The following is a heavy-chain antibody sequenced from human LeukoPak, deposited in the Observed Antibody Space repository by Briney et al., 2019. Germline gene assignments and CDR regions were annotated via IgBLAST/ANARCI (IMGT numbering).Heavy chain of an antibody. CDR2: VNLDGRT. J-gene: IGHJ4*02. Sequence: AETLSLTCTVSGGSISNYYLSWIRQPPGEGLEWIGEVNLDGRTNYNPSLESRLTMSVDLSENHISLKLTSVTAADTAVYYCAREGGFYRPLDYSGQGTLVTVSS. V-gene: IGHV4-59*12. CDR3: AREGGFYRPLDY. D-gene: IGHD3-3*01. CDR1: GGSISNYY.